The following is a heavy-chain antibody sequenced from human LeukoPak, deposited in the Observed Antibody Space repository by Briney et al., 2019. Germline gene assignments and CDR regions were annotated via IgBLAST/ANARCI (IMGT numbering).Heavy chain of an antibody. CDR1: GGSFSGYY. CDR2: INHSGST. V-gene: IGHV4-34*01. D-gene: IGHD2-2*03. J-gene: IGHJ4*02. Sequence: SETLSLTCAVYGGSFSGYYWSWIRQPPGKGLEWIGEINHSGSTNYNPSLKSRVTISVDTSKNQFSLKLSSVTAADTAVYYCARGRGSGYCSSTSCSRRFDYWGQGTLVTVS. CDR3: ARGRGSGYCSSTSCSRRFDY.